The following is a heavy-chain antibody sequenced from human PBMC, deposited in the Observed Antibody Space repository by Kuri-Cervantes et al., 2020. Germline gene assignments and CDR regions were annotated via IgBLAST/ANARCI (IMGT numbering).Heavy chain of an antibody. V-gene: IGHV1-46*01. J-gene: IGHJ4*03. Sequence: ASVKVSCKASGYTFTSYYMHWVRQAPGQGLEWMGIINPSGGSTSYAQKFQGRVTMTRDTSTSTVYMELSSLRSEDTAVYYCARAANGIAVAGRGYYFDYWGQGTTVTVSS. D-gene: IGHD6-19*01. CDR2: INPSGGST. CDR3: ARAANGIAVAGRGYYFDY. CDR1: GYTFTSYY.